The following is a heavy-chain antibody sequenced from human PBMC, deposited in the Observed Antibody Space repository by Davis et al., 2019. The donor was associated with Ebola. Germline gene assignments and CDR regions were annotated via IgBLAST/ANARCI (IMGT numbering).Heavy chain of an antibody. D-gene: IGHD3-22*01. V-gene: IGHV3-48*04. J-gene: IGHJ4*02. CDR1: GFTFSSYA. CDR3: AKDPPTYYYDSSGYYNLYYFDY. CDR2: ISSSGSTI. Sequence: GESLKISCAASGFTFSSYAMHWVRQAPGKGLEWVSYISSSGSTIYYADSVKGRFTISRDNAKNSLYLQMNSLRAEDTAVYYCAKDPPTYYYDSSGYYNLYYFDYWGQGTLVTVSS.